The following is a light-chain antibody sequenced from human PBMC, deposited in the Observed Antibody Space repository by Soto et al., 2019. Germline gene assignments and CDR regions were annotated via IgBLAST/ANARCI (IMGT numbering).Light chain of an antibody. Sequence: EIVMTQSPATLSVSPGERATLSCRASQSVSSNLVWYQQKPGQAPRLLIYGASTRATGIPARFSGSGSGTEFTLTISSLQSEDSAVYFCQQYNHWLSFGGGTKVEIQ. J-gene: IGKJ4*01. V-gene: IGKV3-15*01. CDR2: GAS. CDR3: QQYNHWLS. CDR1: QSVSSN.